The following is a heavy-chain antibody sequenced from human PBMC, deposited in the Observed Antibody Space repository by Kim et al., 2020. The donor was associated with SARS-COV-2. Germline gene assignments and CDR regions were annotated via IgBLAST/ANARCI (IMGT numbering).Heavy chain of an antibody. CDR2: IYYSGST. CDR1: GGSVSSGSYY. J-gene: IGHJ2*01. V-gene: IGHV4-61*01. Sequence: SETLSLTCTVSGGSVSSGSYYWSWIRQPPGKGLEWIGYIYYSGSTNYNPSLKSRVTISVDTSKNQFSLELSSVTAADTAVYYCAWSGGTYYYDSSGYYFWYFDLWGRGTLVTVSS. D-gene: IGHD3-22*01. CDR3: AWSGGTYYYDSSGYYFWYFDL.